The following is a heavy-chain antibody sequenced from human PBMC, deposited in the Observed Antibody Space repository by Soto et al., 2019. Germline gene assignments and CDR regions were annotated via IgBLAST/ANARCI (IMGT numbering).Heavy chain of an antibody. Sequence: SSETLSLTCTVSGGSISSSSYYWGWIRHPPGMGLEWIGSLSYSGSTYYNLSLKSRVTISVATSKNHLSLKLSTVTAADTAVYYCARHLGSGWLDGKIGYWGQGTLVTV. V-gene: IGHV4-39*01. CDR1: GGSISSSSYY. CDR2: LSYSGST. J-gene: IGHJ4*02. D-gene: IGHD6-13*01. CDR3: ARHLGSGWLDGKIGY.